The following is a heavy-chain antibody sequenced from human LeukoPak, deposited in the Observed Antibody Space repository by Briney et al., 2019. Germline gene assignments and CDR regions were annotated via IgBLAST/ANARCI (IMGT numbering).Heavy chain of an antibody. J-gene: IGHJ3*02. D-gene: IGHD6-13*01. CDR1: GGSISSSNW. CDR3: AREGSSSWYGAFDI. Sequence: PSGTLSLTCAVSGGSISSSNWWSWVRQPPGKGLEWIGEIYHSGSTNYNPSLKSRVTISVDKSKNQFSLKLSSVTAADTAVYYCAREGSSSWYGAFDIWGQGTMVTVSS. CDR2: IYHSGST. V-gene: IGHV4-4*02.